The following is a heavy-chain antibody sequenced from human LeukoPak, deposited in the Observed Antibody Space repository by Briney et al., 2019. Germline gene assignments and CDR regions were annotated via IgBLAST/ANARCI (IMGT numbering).Heavy chain of an antibody. CDR3: ARVGGGAAAVVFDF. CDR1: GYTFTDHY. D-gene: IGHD6-13*01. V-gene: IGHV1-2*02. CDR2: IKPGTGGT. Sequence: ASVKVSCKASGYTFTDHYLHWVRQAPGQGLEWLGWIKPGTGGTLYGPKFQGRVTLTRDTSISTASMELSRLTSDDTAVYYCARVGGGAAAVVFDFWGQGTMVTVSS. J-gene: IGHJ3*01.